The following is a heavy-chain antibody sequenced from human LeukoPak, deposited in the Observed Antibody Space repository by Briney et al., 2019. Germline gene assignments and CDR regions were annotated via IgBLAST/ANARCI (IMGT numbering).Heavy chain of an antibody. CDR1: GGTFSSYA. CDR3: ARDRGYRRSGDY. CDR2: IIPIFGTA. V-gene: IGHV1-69*05. J-gene: IGHJ4*02. D-gene: IGHD5-12*01. Sequence: SVKVSCKASGGTFSSYAISWVRQAPGQGLEWMGRIIPIFGTANYAQKFQGRVTITTDESTSTAYMELSSLRSEDTAVYYCARDRGYRRSGDYCGQGTLVTVSS.